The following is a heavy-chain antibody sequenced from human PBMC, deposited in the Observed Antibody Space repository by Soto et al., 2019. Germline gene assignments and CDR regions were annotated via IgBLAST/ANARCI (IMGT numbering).Heavy chain of an antibody. CDR3: ARGGVSTRTFDY. CDR1: GYNLAGYW. CDR2: IYPSDSDT. Sequence: PVESLKISCKGSGYNLAGYWIAWVRQMPGKGLELMGIIYPSDSDTRYRPSSQGQVTISADKSISSAYLQWSSLRASDTAMYYCARGGVSTRTFDYWGQGTPVTVSS. V-gene: IGHV5-51*01. J-gene: IGHJ4*02. D-gene: IGHD3-3*01.